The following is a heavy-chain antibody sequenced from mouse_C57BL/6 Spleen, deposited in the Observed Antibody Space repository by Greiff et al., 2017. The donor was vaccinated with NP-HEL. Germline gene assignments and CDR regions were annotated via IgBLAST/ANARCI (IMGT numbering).Heavy chain of an antibody. Sequence: VQLQQSGAELVKPGASVKISCKASGYAFSSYWMNWVKQRPGKGLEWIGQIYPGDGDTNYIGKFKGKATLTADKSSSTAYVQLSSLTSGDCAVYFCARTAQATSWFAYWGQGTLVTVAA. CDR1: GYAFSSYW. CDR2: IYPGDGDT. J-gene: IGHJ3*01. D-gene: IGHD3-2*02. V-gene: IGHV1-80*01. CDR3: ARTAQATSWFAY.